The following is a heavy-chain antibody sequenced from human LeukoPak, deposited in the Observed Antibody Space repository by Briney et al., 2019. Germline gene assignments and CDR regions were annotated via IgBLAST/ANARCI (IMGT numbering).Heavy chain of an antibody. CDR1: GDSISSSTYY. CDR3: ARLAVEMATTNY. V-gene: IGHV4-39*01. J-gene: IGHJ4*02. D-gene: IGHD5-24*01. Sequence: SETLSLTCNVSGDSISSSTYYWGWIRQPPGKGLEWIGSIYYTGSTYYNPSLKSRVTIPVDTSKNQFSLKLSSLTATDTAVYYCARLAVEMATTNYWGQGTLVTVSS. CDR2: IYYTGST.